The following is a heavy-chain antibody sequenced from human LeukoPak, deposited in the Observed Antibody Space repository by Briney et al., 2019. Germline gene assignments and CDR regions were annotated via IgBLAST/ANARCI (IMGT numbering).Heavy chain of an antibody. D-gene: IGHD3-10*01. J-gene: IGHJ5*02. Sequence: SETLSLTCAVYGGSFSGYYWSWIRQPPGKGLEWIGYIYYSGSTNYNPPLKSRVTISVDTSKNQFSLKLSSVTAADTAVYYCARGGRKYYYGSGSYYNRLNWFDPWGQGTLVTVSS. V-gene: IGHV4-59*12. CDR3: ARGGRKYYYGSGSYYNRLNWFDP. CDR1: GGSFSGYY. CDR2: IYYSGST.